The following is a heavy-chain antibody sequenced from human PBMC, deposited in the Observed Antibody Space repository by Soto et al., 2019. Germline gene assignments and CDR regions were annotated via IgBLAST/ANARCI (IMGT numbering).Heavy chain of an antibody. Sequence: PGGSLRLSCAGSGFTFTDAWINWVRQVPGKGLEWVSYISSSSSTIYYADSVKGRFTISRDNAKNSLYLQMNSLRDEDTAVYYCARAAVVAATPDYWGQGTLVTVSS. V-gene: IGHV3-48*02. J-gene: IGHJ4*02. CDR1: GFTFTDAW. D-gene: IGHD2-15*01. CDR3: ARAAVVAATPDY. CDR2: ISSSSSTI.